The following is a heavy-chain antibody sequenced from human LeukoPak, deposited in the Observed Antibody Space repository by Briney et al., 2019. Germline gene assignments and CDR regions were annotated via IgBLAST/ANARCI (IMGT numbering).Heavy chain of an antibody. Sequence: GASVKVSCKASGYTFTSYGISWVRQAPGQGLEWMGWISAYNGNTNYAQKFQGRVTMTTDTSTSTAYMELRSLRSDDTAVYYCARDRLPLYYYSGMDVWGQGTTVVVSS. CDR3: ARDRLPLYYYSGMDV. V-gene: IGHV1-18*01. CDR2: ISAYNGNT. J-gene: IGHJ6*02. CDR1: GYTFTSYG. D-gene: IGHD2-15*01.